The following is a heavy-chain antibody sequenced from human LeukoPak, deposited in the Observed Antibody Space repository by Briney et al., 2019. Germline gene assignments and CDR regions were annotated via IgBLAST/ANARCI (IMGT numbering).Heavy chain of an antibody. CDR1: GYSFTNSW. V-gene: IGHV5-51*01. CDR2: IYPGDSDT. Sequence: GESLKISCKGSGYSFTNSWIGWVRQMPGKGLEWMGIIYPGDSDTRYSPSFQGQVTISADKSISTAYLQWRSLKASDTAMYYCARRRSWGAFDYWGLGTLVTVSS. CDR3: ARRRSWGAFDY. J-gene: IGHJ4*02. D-gene: IGHD1-26*01.